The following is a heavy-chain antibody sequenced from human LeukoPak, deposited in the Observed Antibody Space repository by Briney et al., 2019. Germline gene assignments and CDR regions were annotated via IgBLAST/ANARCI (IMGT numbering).Heavy chain of an antibody. V-gene: IGHV4-4*07. J-gene: IGHJ4*02. Sequence: SETLSLTCTVSGGSISSYFWSWIRQPAGRGPEWIGRIYTSGSTNYNPSLKSRVTMSVDTSKNQFSLKLSSVTAADTAIYFCARGSTRYDYWGQGTLVTVSS. CDR3: ARGSTRYDY. CDR1: GGSISSYF. D-gene: IGHD2-2*01. CDR2: IYTSGST.